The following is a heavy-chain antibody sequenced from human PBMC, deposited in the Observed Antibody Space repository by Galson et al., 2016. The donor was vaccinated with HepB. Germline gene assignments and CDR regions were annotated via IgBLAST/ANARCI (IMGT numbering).Heavy chain of an antibody. CDR3: AGDVLYAFDL. D-gene: IGHD2-8*01. CDR1: GYPFTRNG. J-gene: IGHJ3*01. V-gene: IGHV1-18*01. Sequence: SVKVSCKASGYPFTRNGISWVRQAPGQGLEWMGWISANSGNTNYAQKFQGRVTLTRDTSTSTAYMELRSLRYDDTAVYYCAGDVLYAFDLWGQGAVVTVAS. CDR2: ISANSGNT.